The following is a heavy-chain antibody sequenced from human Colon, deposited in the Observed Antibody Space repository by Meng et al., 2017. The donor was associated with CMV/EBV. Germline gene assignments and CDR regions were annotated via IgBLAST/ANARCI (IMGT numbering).Heavy chain of an antibody. CDR3: AKDPSTYYDFWSGDSYYYYGMDV. J-gene: IGHJ6*02. D-gene: IGHD3-3*01. CDR1: GFTFSSYG. V-gene: IGHV3-30*02. Sequence: GGSLRLSCAASGFTFSSYGMHWVRQAPGKGLEWVAFIRYDGSNKYYADSVKGRFTISRDNSKNTLYLQMNSLRAEDTAVYYCAKDPSTYYDFWSGDSYYYYGMDVWGQGTTVTVSS. CDR2: IRYDGSNK.